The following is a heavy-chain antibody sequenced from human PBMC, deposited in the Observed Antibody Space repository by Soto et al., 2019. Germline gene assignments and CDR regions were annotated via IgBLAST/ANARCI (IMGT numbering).Heavy chain of an antibody. CDR2: IRLDGSRT. V-gene: IGHV3-74*01. CDR1: GFTFSTYW. Sequence: EVQLVESGGGLVQPGGSLGLSCPVSGFTFSTYWMHWVRQVPGKGLVGVSRIRLDGSRTSNADSVKGGFTISRDNAKNTLYLQMRSLRAEDSAVYFCVRDRDFYDGRGYASPGDAFDVWGQGTVVSVSS. J-gene: IGHJ3*01. CDR3: VRDRDFYDGRGYASPGDAFDV. D-gene: IGHD3-22*01.